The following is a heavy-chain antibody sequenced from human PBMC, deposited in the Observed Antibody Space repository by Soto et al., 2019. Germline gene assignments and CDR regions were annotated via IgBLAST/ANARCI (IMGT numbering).Heavy chain of an antibody. CDR1: GFTFNNYD. D-gene: IGHD3-16*01. CDR3: ARSLGPSRHFFDH. CDR2: LSDTT. Sequence: EVHLLDSGGDLVQPGGSLRLSCAASGFTFNNYDMSWVRQAPGKGLEWVSTLSDTTYYADSVRGRFTISRDTSGSTLYLQMNSLGVDDTAVYYCARSLGPSRHFFDHWGQGTLVTVSS. V-gene: IGHV3-23*01. J-gene: IGHJ4*02.